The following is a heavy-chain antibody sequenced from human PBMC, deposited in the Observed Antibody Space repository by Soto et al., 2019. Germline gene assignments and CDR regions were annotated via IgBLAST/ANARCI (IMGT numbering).Heavy chain of an antibody. CDR1: GGSFSGYY. V-gene: IGHV4-34*01. J-gene: IGHJ4*02. CDR2: INHSGST. D-gene: IGHD6-19*01. Sequence: SETLSLTCAVYGGSFSGYYWSWIRQPPGKGLEWIGEINHSGSTNYNPSLKSRVTISVDTSKNQFSLKLSSVTAADTAVYYCARGVATIRKDGIAVADSRYYFDYWGQGTLVTVSS. CDR3: ARGVATIRKDGIAVADSRYYFDY.